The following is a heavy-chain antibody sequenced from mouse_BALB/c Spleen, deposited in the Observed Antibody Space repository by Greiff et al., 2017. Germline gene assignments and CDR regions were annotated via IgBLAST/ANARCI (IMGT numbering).Heavy chain of an antibody. V-gene: IGHV1-54*01. CDR3: ARGDYDGFDY. J-gene: IGHJ2*01. D-gene: IGHD2-4*01. CDR2: INPGSGGT. Sequence: QVQLQQSGAELVRPGTSVKVSCKASGYAFTNYLIEWVKQRPGQGLEWIGVINPGSGGTNYNEKFKGKATLTADKSSSTAYMQLSSLTSDDSAVYFCARGDYDGFDYWGQGTTLTVSS. CDR1: GYAFTNYL.